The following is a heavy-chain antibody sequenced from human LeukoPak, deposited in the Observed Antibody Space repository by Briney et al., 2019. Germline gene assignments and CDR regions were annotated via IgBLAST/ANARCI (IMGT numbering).Heavy chain of an antibody. J-gene: IGHJ4*02. CDR2: IYYSGST. CDR3: ARGGYDSSGYYLLV. D-gene: IGHD3-22*01. CDR1: GGSISSSSYY. V-gene: IGHV4-39*01. Sequence: SETLSLTCTVSGGSISSSSYYWGWLRQPPGKGLEWIGSIYYSGSTYYNPSLKSRATISVDTSKNQFSLKLSSVTAADTAVYYCARGGYDSSGYYLLVWGQGTLVTVSS.